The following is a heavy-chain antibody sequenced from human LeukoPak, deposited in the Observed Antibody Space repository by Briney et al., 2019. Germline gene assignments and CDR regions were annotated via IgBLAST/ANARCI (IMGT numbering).Heavy chain of an antibody. D-gene: IGHD2-2*01. J-gene: IGHJ6*03. CDR2: INHSGST. Sequence: PSETLSLTCAVYGGSFSGYYWSWIRQPPGKGLEWIGEINHSGSTNYNPSLKSRVTISVDTSKNQFSLKLSSVTAADTAVYYCARRYCSSTSCWDYMDVWGKGTTVTVSS. V-gene: IGHV4-34*01. CDR1: GGSFSGYY. CDR3: ARRYCSSTSCWDYMDV.